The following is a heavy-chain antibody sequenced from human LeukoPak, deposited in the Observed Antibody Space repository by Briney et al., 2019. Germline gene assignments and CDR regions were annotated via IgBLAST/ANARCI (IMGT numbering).Heavy chain of an antibody. Sequence: GALRLSCAASGFTFSSYWMSWVRQAPGKGLEWVADIKQDGSEKYYVDSVKGRFTISRDNAKNSLYLQMNSLRAEDTAVYYCARDRGVWGSYRYDAFDIWGQGTMVTVSS. J-gene: IGHJ3*02. CDR3: ARDRGVWGSYRYDAFDI. V-gene: IGHV3-7*01. CDR1: GFTFSSYW. D-gene: IGHD3-16*02. CDR2: IKQDGSEK.